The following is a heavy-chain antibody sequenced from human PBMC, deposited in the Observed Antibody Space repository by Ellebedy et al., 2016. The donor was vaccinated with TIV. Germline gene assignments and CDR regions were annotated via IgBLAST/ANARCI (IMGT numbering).Heavy chain of an antibody. Sequence: PGGSLRLSCAVSGFSLSTYWMSWVRQAPGKGLEWVANIKQDGSEKYYVDSVKGRFTISRDNAKNSMYLQMNSLRAEDTAVYYCARDWLRAGSPVFDFWGQGALVTVSS. CDR2: IKQDGSEK. CDR1: GFSLSTYW. V-gene: IGHV3-7*04. CDR3: ARDWLRAGSPVFDF. D-gene: IGHD5-12*01. J-gene: IGHJ4*02.